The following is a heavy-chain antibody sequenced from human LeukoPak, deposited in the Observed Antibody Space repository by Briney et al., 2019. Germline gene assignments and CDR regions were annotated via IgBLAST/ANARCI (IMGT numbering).Heavy chain of an antibody. V-gene: IGHV4-31*03. Sequence: SQTLSLTCTVSGGSISSGGYYWSWIRQHPGKGLEWIGYIYYSGSTYYNPSLKSRVTISVDTSKNQFSLKLSSVTAADTAVYYCARAGGASGYRNPYFDYWGQGTLVTVSS. J-gene: IGHJ4*02. CDR1: GGSISSGGYY. CDR2: IYYSGST. D-gene: IGHD5-12*01. CDR3: ARAGGASGYRNPYFDY.